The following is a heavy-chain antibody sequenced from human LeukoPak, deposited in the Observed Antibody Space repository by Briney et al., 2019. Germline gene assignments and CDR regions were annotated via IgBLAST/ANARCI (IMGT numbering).Heavy chain of an antibody. CDR3: AKDIGGLNY. V-gene: IGHV3-43*02. J-gene: IGHJ4*02. CDR1: GVTFDDYA. D-gene: IGHD6-25*01. CDR2: ISGDGGTT. Sequence: GGSLRLSCAASGVTFDDYAMHWVRQAPGQGLEWVSLISGDGGTTYYADSVKGRFTISRDNRKKSLYLQMNSLRTEDTALYYCAKDIGGLNYCGQGTLVTVSS.